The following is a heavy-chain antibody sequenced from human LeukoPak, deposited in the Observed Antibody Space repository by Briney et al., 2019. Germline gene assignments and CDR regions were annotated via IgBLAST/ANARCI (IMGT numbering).Heavy chain of an antibody. CDR1: GYTFTSYG. V-gene: IGHV1-18*01. Sequence: ASVKVSCKASGYTFTSYGISWVRQAPGQGLEWMGWISGYNGNTGYAQNLQGRVTMTTDTSTSTAYMELRSPSSDDTAVYYCARDVDYRNNAVDSDYWGQGTLVTVSS. D-gene: IGHD4-11*01. J-gene: IGHJ4*02. CDR2: ISGYNGNT. CDR3: ARDVDYRNNAVDSDY.